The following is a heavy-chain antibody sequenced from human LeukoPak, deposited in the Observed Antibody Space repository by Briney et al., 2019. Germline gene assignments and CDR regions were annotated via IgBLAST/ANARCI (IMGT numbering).Heavy chain of an antibody. J-gene: IGHJ6*03. V-gene: IGHV1-8*03. CDR1: GYTFTSYD. CDR2: MNPNSGNT. Sequence: RGASVKVSCKASGYTFTSYDINWVRQATGQGLEWMGWMNPNSGNTGYAQKFQGRVTITRNTSISTAYMELSSLRSEDTAVYYCARVRYNWNYGTSYYYYMDVWGKGTTVTVSS. CDR3: ARVRYNWNYGTSYYYYMDV. D-gene: IGHD1-7*01.